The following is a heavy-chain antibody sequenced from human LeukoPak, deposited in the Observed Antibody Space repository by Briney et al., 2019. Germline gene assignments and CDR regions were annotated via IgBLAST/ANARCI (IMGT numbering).Heavy chain of an antibody. Sequence: GGSLRLSCAASGFTFSSYGMHWVRQAPGKGLEWVAFIRYDGSNKYYADSVKGRFTISRDNSKNTLYLQMNSLRAEDTAVYYCAKDLGDDYGDYFDYWGQGTLVTVSS. CDR1: GFTFSSYG. CDR3: AKDLGDDYGDYFDY. D-gene: IGHD4-17*01. V-gene: IGHV3-30*02. CDR2: IRYDGSNK. J-gene: IGHJ4*02.